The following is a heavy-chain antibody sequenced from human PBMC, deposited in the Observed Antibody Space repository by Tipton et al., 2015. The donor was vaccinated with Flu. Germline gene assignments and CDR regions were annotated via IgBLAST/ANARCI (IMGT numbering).Heavy chain of an antibody. J-gene: IGHJ4*02. CDR2: IYYSGST. CDR3: ARVRYDSSGYYQDY. Sequence: TLSLTCAVYGGSISSYYWSWIRQPPGKGLEWIGYIYYSGSTNYNPSLKSRVTISVDTSKNQFSLKLSSVTAADTAVYYCARVRYDSSGYYQDYWGQGTLVTVSS. D-gene: IGHD3-22*01. V-gene: IGHV4-59*12. CDR1: GGSISSYY.